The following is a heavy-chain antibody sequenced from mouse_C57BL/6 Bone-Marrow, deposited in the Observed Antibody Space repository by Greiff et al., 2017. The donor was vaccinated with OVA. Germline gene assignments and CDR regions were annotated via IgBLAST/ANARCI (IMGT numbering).Heavy chain of an antibody. D-gene: IGHD2-5*01. V-gene: IGHV7-1*01. CDR3: ARDAYYSNRYYAMDY. Sequence: EVQGVESGGGLVQSGRSLRLSCATSGFTFSDFYMEWVRQAPGKGLEWIAASRNKANDYTTEYSASVQGRFIVSRDTSQSILYLQMNALRAEDTAIDYCARDAYYSNRYYAMDYWGQGTSVTVSS. CDR1: GFTFSDFY. CDR2: SRNKANDYTT. J-gene: IGHJ4*01.